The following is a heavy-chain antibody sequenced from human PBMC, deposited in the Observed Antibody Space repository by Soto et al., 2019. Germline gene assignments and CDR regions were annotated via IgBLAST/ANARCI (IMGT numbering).Heavy chain of an antibody. J-gene: IGHJ4*02. CDR2: ILQTGHT. Sequence: QVQLQESGPGLVKPSGTLTLTCAVSGDSFSGPNWWTWVRQPPGKGLEWIGDILQTGHTDYSPSLISRLTISIDTSKREFSLNLTSVTATDTAVYYCARSPCRVGGQWYLDYWGQGALVTFSS. CDR1: GDSFSGPNW. V-gene: IGHV4-4*02. CDR3: ARSPCRVGGQWYLDY. D-gene: IGHD6-19*01.